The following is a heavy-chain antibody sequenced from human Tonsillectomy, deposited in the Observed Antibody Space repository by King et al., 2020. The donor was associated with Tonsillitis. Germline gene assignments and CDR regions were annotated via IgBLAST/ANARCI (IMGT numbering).Heavy chain of an antibody. V-gene: IGHV1-2*02. J-gene: IGHJ5*02. CDR3: ARARSYSDFDP. CDR1: GYTFSGYY. CDR2: INPKSGGT. D-gene: IGHD5-18*01. Sequence: VQLVESGAEVKKPGASVKVSCKASGYTFSGYYMHWVRQAPGHGLEWMGWINPKSGGTNYAQKFQGRVTMTRETSISTTYMELSRLTSDDTAVYYCARARSYSDFDPWGQGTLVTVSS.